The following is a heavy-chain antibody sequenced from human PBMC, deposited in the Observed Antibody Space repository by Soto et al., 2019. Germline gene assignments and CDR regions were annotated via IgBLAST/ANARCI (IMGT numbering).Heavy chain of an antibody. Sequence: GGSLRLSCAASGFTFSSYAMSWVRQAPGKGLEWVSDMSVSGGSAYYADSVKGRFTISRDNSNNTLYLQMNSLRAEDTAVYYCARGRIVSSSSGGFDYWGRGTLVTVSS. CDR3: ARGRIVSSSSGGFDY. V-gene: IGHV3-23*01. J-gene: IGHJ4*02. D-gene: IGHD6-6*01. CDR2: MSVSGGSA. CDR1: GFTFSSYA.